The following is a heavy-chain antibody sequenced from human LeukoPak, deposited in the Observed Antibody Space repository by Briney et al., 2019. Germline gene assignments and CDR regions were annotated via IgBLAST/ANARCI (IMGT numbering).Heavy chain of an antibody. J-gene: IGHJ3*02. Sequence: GGSLRLSCAASGFSFSTYWMTWVRQAPGKGLEWVANIKQDGSQKYSVDSVKGRFTISRDNAESSLYLDMSSLRVEDTAIYYCTRSQSNWNDGNDAFDICGPGTMVNVSS. V-gene: IGHV3-7*04. CDR3: TRSQSNWNDGNDAFDI. D-gene: IGHD1-1*01. CDR2: IKQDGSQK. CDR1: GFSFSTYW.